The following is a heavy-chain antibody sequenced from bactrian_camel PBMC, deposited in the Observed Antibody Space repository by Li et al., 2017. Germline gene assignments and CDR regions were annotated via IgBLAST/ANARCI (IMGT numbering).Heavy chain of an antibody. CDR1: GHTFSDAC. J-gene: IGHJ6*01. Sequence: HVQLVESGGASVQAGGSLKLSCEVSGHTFSDACMAWFRQAPGKEREGIATVYTDNGHTYYVDSVKGRFTISRDSARNTLYLQMNSLKAEDTAVYYCATERWFSTWGQGTQVTVS. D-gene: IGHD2*01. V-gene: IGHV3-2*01. CDR3: ATERWFST. CDR2: VYTDNGHT.